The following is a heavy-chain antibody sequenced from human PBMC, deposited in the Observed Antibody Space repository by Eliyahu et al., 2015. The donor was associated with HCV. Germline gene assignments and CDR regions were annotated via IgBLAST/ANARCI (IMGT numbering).Heavy chain of an antibody. V-gene: IGHV4-39*01. CDR2: IYYSGST. J-gene: IGHJ6*02. D-gene: IGHD6-19*01. CDR1: GGSISSSSYY. CDR3: ARHYHHTRISSIESAVAGSMGYYYYGMDV. Sequence: QLQLQESGPGLVKPSETLSLTCTVSGGSISSSSYYWGWIRQPPGKGLEWIGSIYYSGSTYYNPSLKSRVTISVDTSKNQFSLKLSSVTAADTAVYYCARHYHHTRISSIESAVAGSMGYYYYGMDVWGQGTTVTVSS.